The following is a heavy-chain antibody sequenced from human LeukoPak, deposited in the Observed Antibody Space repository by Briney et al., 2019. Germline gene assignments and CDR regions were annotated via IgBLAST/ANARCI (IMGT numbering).Heavy chain of an antibody. CDR2: ISWNSGSI. CDR1: GFTLDDYA. J-gene: IGHJ5*02. CDR3: AKDIRRFGELRNWFDP. Sequence: GRSLRLSCAASGFTLDDYAMHWVRQAPGKGLEWVSGISWNSGSIGYADSVKGRFTISRDNAKNSLYLQMNSLRAEDTALYYCAKDIRRFGELRNWFDPWGQGTLVTVSS. V-gene: IGHV3-9*01. D-gene: IGHD3-10*01.